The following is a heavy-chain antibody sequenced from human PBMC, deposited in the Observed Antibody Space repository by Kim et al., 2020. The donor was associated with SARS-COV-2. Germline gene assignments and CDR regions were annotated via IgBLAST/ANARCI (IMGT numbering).Heavy chain of an antibody. D-gene: IGHD2-15*01. Sequence: GGSLRLSCAASGFTFSSYGMHWVRQAPGKGLEWVAVIWYDGSNKYYADSVKGRFTISRDNSKNTLYLQMNSLRAEDTAVYYCARDPSVAAGIYYYYGMDVWGQGTTVTVSS. J-gene: IGHJ6*02. CDR2: IWYDGSNK. CDR1: GFTFSSYG. V-gene: IGHV3-33*01. CDR3: ARDPSVAAGIYYYYGMDV.